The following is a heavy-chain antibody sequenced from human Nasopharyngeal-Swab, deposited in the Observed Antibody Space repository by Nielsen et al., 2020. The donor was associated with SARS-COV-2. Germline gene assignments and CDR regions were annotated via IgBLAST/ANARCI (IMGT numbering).Heavy chain of an antibody. D-gene: IGHD3-3*01. V-gene: IGHV3-53*01. Sequence: GESLKISCAASGFTVSSNYMSWVRQAPGKGLEWVSVIYSGGSTYYADSVKGRFTISGDNSKNTLYLQMNSLRAEDTAVYYCARPTYYDYYGMDVWGQGTTVTVSS. J-gene: IGHJ6*02. CDR3: ARPTYYDYYGMDV. CDR1: GFTVSSNY. CDR2: IYSGGST.